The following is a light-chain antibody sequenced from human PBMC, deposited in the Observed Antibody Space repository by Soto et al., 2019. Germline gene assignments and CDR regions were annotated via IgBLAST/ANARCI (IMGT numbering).Light chain of an antibody. CDR2: GAS. V-gene: IGKV3-15*01. CDR1: QNVSSN. Sequence: EIVMTQSPATLSVSPGERATLSCRASQNVSSNLAWYQQKPGQAPRLLIYGASTRATGIPARFGGSGPGTEFTLTISSLQSEDFAVYYCQQYNNWPVFGQGTKVDIK. J-gene: IGKJ1*01. CDR3: QQYNNWPV.